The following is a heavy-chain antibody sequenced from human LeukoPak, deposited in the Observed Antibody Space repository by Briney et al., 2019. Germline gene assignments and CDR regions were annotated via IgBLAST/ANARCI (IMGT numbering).Heavy chain of an antibody. Sequence: ASVKVSCKASGYTFTGYYMHWVRQAPGQGLEWMGWINPISGGTNYAQNFQGRVTMTRDTSISTAYMDLSRLRSDDTAVYYCARAGVWDYSDSSGYHNAAFDIWGQGTMVTVSS. CDR2: INPISGGT. D-gene: IGHD3-22*01. CDR3: ARAGVWDYSDSSGYHNAAFDI. V-gene: IGHV1-2*02. J-gene: IGHJ3*02. CDR1: GYTFTGYY.